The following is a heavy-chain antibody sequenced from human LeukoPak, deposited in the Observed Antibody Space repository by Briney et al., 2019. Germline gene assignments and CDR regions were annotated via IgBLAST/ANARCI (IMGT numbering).Heavy chain of an antibody. D-gene: IGHD3-22*01. CDR1: GYTFTSYG. CDR2: INAGNGNT. J-gene: IGHJ4*02. CDR3: ARDFGRFTMIVPDY. Sequence: ASVKVSCKASGYTFTSYGIQWVRQAPGQRLEWMGWINAGNGNTKYSQKFQGRVTITRDTSASTAFMDLSSLRYEDAAVYYCARDFGRFTMIVPDYWGQGTLVTVSS. V-gene: IGHV1-3*01.